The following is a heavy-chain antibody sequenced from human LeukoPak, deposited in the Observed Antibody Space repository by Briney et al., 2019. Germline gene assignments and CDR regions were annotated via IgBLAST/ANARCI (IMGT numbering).Heavy chain of an antibody. CDR1: GFTFNTYV. V-gene: IGHV3-23*01. CDR2: ISGSGVST. D-gene: IGHD1-26*01. CDR3: ARESGSYYGTYNWFDP. Sequence: VQPGGSLRLSCAASGFTFNTYVMTWVRQAPGKGLEWVSAISGSGVSTFYTNSVKGRFTIFRDKSKNTLYLQMNNLRADDTAVYYCARESGSYYGTYNWFDPWGQGTLVTVSS. J-gene: IGHJ5*02.